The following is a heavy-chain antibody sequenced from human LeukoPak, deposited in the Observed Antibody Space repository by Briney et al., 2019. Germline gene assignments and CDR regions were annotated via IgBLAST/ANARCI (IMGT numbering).Heavy chain of an antibody. V-gene: IGHV4-59*01. J-gene: IGHJ6*03. CDR3: ARGYYYHYMDV. CDR1: GDPISSYY. Sequence: ETSETLSLTCTVSGDPISSYYWSWIREPTGKALEWIGHIYYSGSTNYNPSLKSRVTISVDTSKNQFSLKLSSVTASDTAVYYCARGYYYHYMDVWGKGTTVTVSS. CDR2: IYYSGST.